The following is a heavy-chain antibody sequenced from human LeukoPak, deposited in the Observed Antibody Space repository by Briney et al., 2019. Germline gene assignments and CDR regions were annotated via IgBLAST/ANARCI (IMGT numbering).Heavy chain of an antibody. CDR1: GFTFSSYW. Sequence: GGSLRLSCAASGFTFSSYWMSLVRQAPGKGLEWVANIKQDGNEKYYVDSVKGRFTIARDNAKNSLYLQMHSLRAEDTAVYYCARDDFVSGHDILTAYFYYYYMVVWGKGTTVTVSS. V-gene: IGHV3-7*01. CDR2: IKQDGNEK. D-gene: IGHD3-9*01. J-gene: IGHJ6*03. CDR3: ARDDFVSGHDILTAYFYYYYMVV.